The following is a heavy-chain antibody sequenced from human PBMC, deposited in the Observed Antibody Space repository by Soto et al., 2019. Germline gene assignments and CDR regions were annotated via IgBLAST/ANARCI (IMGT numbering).Heavy chain of an antibody. CDR3: ARGHDSSGYRPWSYYYYGMDV. Sequence: ASVKVSCKASGYTFTGYYMHWVRQAPGQGLEWMGWINPNSGGTNYAQKFQGWVTMTRDTSISTAYMELSRLRSDDTAVYYCARGHDSSGYRPWSYYYYGMDVWGQGTTVTVSS. D-gene: IGHD3-22*01. CDR1: GYTFTGYY. V-gene: IGHV1-2*04. CDR2: INPNSGGT. J-gene: IGHJ6*02.